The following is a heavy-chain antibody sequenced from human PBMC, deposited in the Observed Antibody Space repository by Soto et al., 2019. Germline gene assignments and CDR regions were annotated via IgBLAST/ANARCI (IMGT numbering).Heavy chain of an antibody. CDR1: GYTFTIHA. V-gene: IGHV1-3*04. J-gene: IGHJ4*02. Sequence: ASVKVSCKASGYTFTIHAIHWVRQAPGQRLEWMGWINIGNGNTKYSQDFQGRVTITRDTSATTAYMELTSLRPEDTAVYYCARRQVRTFDYWGQGTLVTVSS. CDR3: ARRQVRTFDY. CDR2: INIGNGNT.